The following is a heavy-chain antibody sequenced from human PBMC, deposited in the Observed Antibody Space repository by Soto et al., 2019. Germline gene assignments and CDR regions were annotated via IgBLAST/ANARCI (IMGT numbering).Heavy chain of an antibody. CDR3: ARVRSIFLLDY. CDR2: INPNSGGT. CDR1: GYTFTGYY. V-gene: IGHV1-2*04. J-gene: IGHJ4*02. D-gene: IGHD3-9*01. Sequence: ASVKVSSKASGYTFTGYYMHWVRQAPGQGLEWMGWINPNSGGTNYAQKFQGWVTMTRETSISTAYMELSRLRSYDTAVYYCARVRSIFLLDYWGQGTLVTVSS.